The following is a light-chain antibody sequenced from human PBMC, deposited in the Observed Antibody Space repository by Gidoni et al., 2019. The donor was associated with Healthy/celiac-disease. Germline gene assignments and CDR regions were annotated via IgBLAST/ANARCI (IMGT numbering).Light chain of an antibody. Sequence: YELTQPPSVSVSPGQTASITCSGDKLGDKYACWYQQKPGQSPVLVIYQDSKRPSGIPERFSGSNSGNTATLTISGTQAMDEADYYCQAWDSSTAVFGGGTKLTVL. CDR2: QDS. V-gene: IGLV3-1*01. CDR3: QAWDSSTAV. CDR1: KLGDKY. J-gene: IGLJ2*01.